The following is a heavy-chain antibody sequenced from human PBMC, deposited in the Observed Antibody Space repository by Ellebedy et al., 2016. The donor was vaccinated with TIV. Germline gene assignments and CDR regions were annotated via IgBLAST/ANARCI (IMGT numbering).Heavy chain of an antibody. CDR1: GFTFSSYA. Sequence: GESLKISCAASGFTFSSYAMSWVRQAPGKGLEWVSAISGSGGSTYYADSVKGRFTISRDNSKNTLYLQMNSLRAEDTAVYYCAKCAASSGWFNYFDYWGQGTLVTVSS. CDR3: AKCAASSGWFNYFDY. V-gene: IGHV3-23*01. CDR2: ISGSGGST. J-gene: IGHJ4*02. D-gene: IGHD6-19*01.